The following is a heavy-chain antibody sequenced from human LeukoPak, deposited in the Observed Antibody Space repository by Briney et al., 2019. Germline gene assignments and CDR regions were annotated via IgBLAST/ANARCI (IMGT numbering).Heavy chain of an antibody. CDR1: GFTFSRYS. V-gene: IGHV3-21*01. CDR2: ISSSSSYI. D-gene: IGHD6-13*01. CDR3: ARDPINIATAANGFDH. Sequence: KAGGSLRLSCAASGFTFSRYSINWVRQAPGKGLEWVSSISSSSSYIYYAEPVKGRFTVFRDNAKNSLYLQMNSLRVEDTAVYYCARDPINIATAANGFDHWGQGTLVTVSS. J-gene: IGHJ4*02.